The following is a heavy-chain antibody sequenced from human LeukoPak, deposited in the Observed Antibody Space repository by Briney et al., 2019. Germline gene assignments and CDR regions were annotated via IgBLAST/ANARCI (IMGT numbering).Heavy chain of an antibody. CDR3: AVKGGQQRAWGY. D-gene: IGHD6-13*01. V-gene: IGHV3-23*01. CDR1: GFTFSSYA. J-gene: IGHJ4*02. CDR2: ISGSGGST. Sequence: GGSLRLSCAASGFTFSSYAMSWVRQPPGKGLEWVSAISGSGGSTYYADSVKGRFTISRDNSKNTLYLQMNSLRAEDTAVYYCAVKGGQQRAWGYWGQGTLVTVSS.